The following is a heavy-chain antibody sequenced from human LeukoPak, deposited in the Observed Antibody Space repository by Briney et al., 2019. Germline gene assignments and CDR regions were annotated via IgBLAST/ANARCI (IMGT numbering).Heavy chain of an antibody. V-gene: IGHV4-61*08. CDR3: ARDQPGVGATVRAFDI. Sequence: SETLSLTCTVSGGSISSGGYYWSWIRQPPGKGLEWIGYIYYSGSTNYNPSLKSRVTISVDTSKNQFSLKLSSVTAADTAVYYCARDQPGVGATVRAFDIWGQGTMVTVSS. CDR2: IYYSGST. J-gene: IGHJ3*02. D-gene: IGHD1-26*01. CDR1: GGSISSGGYY.